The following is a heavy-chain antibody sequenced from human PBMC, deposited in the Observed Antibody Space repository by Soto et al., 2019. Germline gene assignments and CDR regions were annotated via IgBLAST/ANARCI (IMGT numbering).Heavy chain of an antibody. CDR2: IYSGGST. J-gene: IGHJ6*02. Sequence: EVQLVESGGDLIQPGGSLRLSCAASGFTVSSSYMSWVRQAPGKGLEWVSVIYSGGSTYYADSVKGRFTISRDNSKNTLYLQMNSLRAEDRAVYYCARPYRDCGGGSCYAVVGMDVWGQGTTVTVSS. D-gene: IGHD2-15*01. CDR3: ARPYRDCGGGSCYAVVGMDV. CDR1: GFTVSSSY. V-gene: IGHV3-53*01.